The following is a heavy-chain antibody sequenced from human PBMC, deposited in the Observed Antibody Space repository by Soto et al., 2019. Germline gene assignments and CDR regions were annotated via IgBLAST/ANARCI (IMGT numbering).Heavy chain of an antibody. CDR3: ARGRAAGRGAWLHP. V-gene: IGHV6-1*01. Sequence: PSQTLSLTCDISGDSVSSNSAAWNWIRQSPSRGLEWLGRTYYRSKWYNDYAVSVRGRITINPDTSKNQFSLQLKSVTPDDTAVYYCARGRAAGRGAWLHPWGQRTQVTVSS. CDR1: GDSVSSNSAA. CDR2: TYYRSKWYN. J-gene: IGHJ5*02. D-gene: IGHD6-13*01.